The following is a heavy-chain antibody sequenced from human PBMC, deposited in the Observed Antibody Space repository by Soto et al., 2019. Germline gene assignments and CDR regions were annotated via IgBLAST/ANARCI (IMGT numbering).Heavy chain of an antibody. CDR2: IYPGDSDI. CDR3: ARQAYHYDTNSFGY. V-gene: IGHV5-51*01. CDR1: GYSFTTYW. D-gene: IGHD3-22*01. J-gene: IGHJ4*02. Sequence: GDSLKLSCKGSGYSFTTYWIGWVRQMPGKGLEWMGVIYPGDSDIRFSPSFQGQVTISADMSLSTAYLQWSSLRVSDTAMYYCARQAYHYDTNSFGYWGQGTLVTVS.